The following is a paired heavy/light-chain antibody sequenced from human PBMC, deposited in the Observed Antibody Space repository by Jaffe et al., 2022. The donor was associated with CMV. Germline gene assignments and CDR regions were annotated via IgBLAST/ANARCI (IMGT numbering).Heavy chain of an antibody. CDR3: ARESADRGEFNYGSSAFDI. J-gene: IGHJ3*02. CDR2: INAVTGTT. CDR1: GYTFTSHA. V-gene: IGHV1-3*01. Sequence: QVQLVQSGAEMKTPGASVKVSCKASGYTFTSHAIYWVRQAPGQSLEWMGWINAVTGTTKYSQKFQGRITITADTSANTAYMELSSLRSEDTAVYYCARESADRGEFNYGSSAFDIWGQGTMVTVSS. D-gene: IGHD3-10*01.
Light chain of an antibody. CDR2: RNN. J-gene: IGLJ3*02. V-gene: IGLV10-54*01. Sequence: QAGLTQPPSVSKGLRQTATLTCTGNSNNVGNQGAAWLQQHQGHPPKLLSYRNNDRPSGISERLSASRSGNTASLTITGLQPEDEADYYCSAWDSSLTVWMFGGGTKLTVL. CDR1: SNNVGNQG. CDR3: SAWDSSLTVWM.